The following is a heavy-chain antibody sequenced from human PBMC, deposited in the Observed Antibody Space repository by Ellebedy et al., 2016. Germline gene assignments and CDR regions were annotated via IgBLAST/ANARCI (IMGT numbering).Heavy chain of an antibody. J-gene: IGHJ2*01. Sequence: GGSLRLSCAASGFTFRSYGMHWVRQVPGKGLEWVAVIGNDGKTKYYADSVEGRFTISRDNSKNTLYLQMNSLRAEDTAVYYCAREIGLNNWNFDLWGRGTLLTVSS. CDR3: AREIGLNNWNFDL. CDR2: IGNDGKTK. CDR1: GFTFRSYG. D-gene: IGHD3-22*01. V-gene: IGHV3-30*03.